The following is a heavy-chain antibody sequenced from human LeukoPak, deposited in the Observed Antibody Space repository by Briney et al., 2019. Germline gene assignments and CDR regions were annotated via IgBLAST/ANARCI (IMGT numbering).Heavy chain of an antibody. V-gene: IGHV4-4*02. Sequence: TGGSLRLSCAASGLIFSSHAMSWVRQPPGKGLEWIGEIYHSGSTNYNPSLKSRVTISVDKSKNQFSLKLSSVTAADTAVYYCARGDEWFDPWSQGTLVTVSS. CDR3: ARGDEWFDP. CDR2: IYHSGST. CDR1: GLIFSSHAM. J-gene: IGHJ5*02.